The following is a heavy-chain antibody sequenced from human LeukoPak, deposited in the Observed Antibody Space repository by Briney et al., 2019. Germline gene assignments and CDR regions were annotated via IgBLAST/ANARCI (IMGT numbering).Heavy chain of an antibody. Sequence: PGGSLRLSCAASGFTFDDYAMHWVRQAPGKGLEWVSGISWNSGSIGYADSVKGRFTISRDNAKNSLYLQMNSLRAEDTALYYCAMGDSSGYYSPVGYWAQGTLVTVS. J-gene: IGHJ4*02. CDR1: GFTFDDYA. D-gene: IGHD3-22*01. V-gene: IGHV3-9*01. CDR2: ISWNSGSI. CDR3: AMGDSSGYYSPVGY.